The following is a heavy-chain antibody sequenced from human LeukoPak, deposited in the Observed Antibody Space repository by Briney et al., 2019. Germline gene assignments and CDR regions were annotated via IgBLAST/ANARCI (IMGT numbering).Heavy chain of an antibody. D-gene: IGHD6-13*01. V-gene: IGHV4-59*12. CDR3: ARTSSSWYGEIRYYFDY. J-gene: IGHJ4*02. CDR1: GGSISSYY. Sequence: PSETLSLTCTVSGGSISSYYWSWIRQPPEKGLEWIRYIYYSGSTNYNPSLKSRVTISVDTSKNQFSLKLSSVTAADTAVYYCARTSSSWYGEIRYYFDYWGQGTLVTVSS. CDR2: IYYSGST.